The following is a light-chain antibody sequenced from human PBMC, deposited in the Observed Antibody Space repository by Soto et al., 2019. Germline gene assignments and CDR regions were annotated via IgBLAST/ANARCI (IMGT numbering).Light chain of an antibody. V-gene: IGLV1-44*01. J-gene: IGLJ2*01. CDR2: DN. Sequence: QSVLTQPPSASGTPGLRVTFSCSGSSSNLASNPVSWYQLLPGTAPKLLIYDNERPSGVPDRFSGSKSGTSASLAISGLQSEDEADYYCAAWDASLNGVVFGGGTKLTVL. CDR1: SSNLASNP. CDR3: AAWDASLNGVV.